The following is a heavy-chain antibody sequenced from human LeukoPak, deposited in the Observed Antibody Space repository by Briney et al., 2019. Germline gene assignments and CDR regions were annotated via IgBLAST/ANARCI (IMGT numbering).Heavy chain of an antibody. V-gene: IGHV3-53*01. CDR3: ARAQTRAFDI. CDR1: GFTVSSIH. J-gene: IGHJ3*02. CDR2: IFSGGST. Sequence: QSGGSLRLSCAASGFTVSSIHMSWVRQAPGKGLEWVSVIFSGGSTYYTDSVKGRFTISRDNSKNTLYLQMNRLRAEDTAIYYCARAQTRAFDIWGQGTMVTVSS.